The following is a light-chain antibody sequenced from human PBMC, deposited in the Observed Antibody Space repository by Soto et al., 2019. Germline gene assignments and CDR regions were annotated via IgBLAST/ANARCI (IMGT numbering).Light chain of an antibody. CDR3: QQTYIIPRT. J-gene: IGKJ1*01. Sequence: IRMTQSPSSFSASTGDSVTITCRASQNINSQLNWYQQKPGRAPLLLIYGASTLQSGVPSRFSGRGSGTDFSLTISSLQHEDFASYFCQQTYIIPRTFGQGTKVDIK. V-gene: IGKV1-39*01. CDR2: GAS. CDR1: QNINSQ.